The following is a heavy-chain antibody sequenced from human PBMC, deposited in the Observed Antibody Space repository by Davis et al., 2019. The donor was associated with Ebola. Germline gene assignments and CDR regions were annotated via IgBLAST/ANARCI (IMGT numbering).Heavy chain of an antibody. CDR2: ITQSGST. Sequence: PSETLSLTCTVSGDSISRADDFLSWIRQPPGKGLEWIGYITQSGSTYYNPSVNSRVTMSVDTSKNQFSLRLRSVTAADTAVYFCAREKGYAGEYSVGATGYFDYWGRGTPVTVSS. CDR1: GDSISRADDF. V-gene: IGHV4-30-4*01. CDR3: AREKGYAGEYSVGATGYFDY. D-gene: IGHD5-12*01. J-gene: IGHJ4*02.